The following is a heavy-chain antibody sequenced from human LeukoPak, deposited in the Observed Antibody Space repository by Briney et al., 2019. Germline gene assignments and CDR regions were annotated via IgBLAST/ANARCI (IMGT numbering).Heavy chain of an antibody. V-gene: IGHV4-39*07. D-gene: IGHD6-19*01. CDR1: GGSISSSSYY. CDR2: IYHSGST. CDR3: ARDPYIAVAVRY. Sequence: NPSETLSLTCTVSGGSISSSSYYWGWIRQPPGKGLEWIGSIYHSGSTYYNPSLKSRVTISVDTSKNQFSLKLSSVTAADTAVYYCARDPYIAVAVRYWGQGTLVTVSS. J-gene: IGHJ4*02.